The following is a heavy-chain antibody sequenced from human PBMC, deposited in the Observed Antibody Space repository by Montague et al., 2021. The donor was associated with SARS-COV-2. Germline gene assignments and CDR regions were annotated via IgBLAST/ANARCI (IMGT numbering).Heavy chain of an antibody. Sequence: SETLSLTCTVSGGSISSSSYYWGWIRQPPGKGLEWIGSIYYSGSTYYNPSLKSRGTISVDTSKNQFSLKLSSVTAAATAVYYCARVGRQQLVRLSGMDVWGQGTTVTVSS. J-gene: IGHJ6*02. CDR2: IYYSGST. D-gene: IGHD6-13*01. CDR1: GGSISSSSYY. CDR3: ARVGRQQLVRLSGMDV. V-gene: IGHV4-39*07.